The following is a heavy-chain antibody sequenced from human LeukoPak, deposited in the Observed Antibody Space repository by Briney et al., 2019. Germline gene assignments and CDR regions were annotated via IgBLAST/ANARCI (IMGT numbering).Heavy chain of an antibody. V-gene: IGHV3-66*02. D-gene: IGHD2-2*01. CDR3: ARGGNLYCSATSCYDFDY. Sequence: GGSLRLSCAASGFTVSSNYMSWVRQAPGKGLEWVSVIYSGGSTYYADSVKGRFTISRDNSKNTLYLQMNSLRAEDTAVYYCARGGNLYCSATSCYDFDYWGQGTLVTVSS. CDR2: IYSGGST. CDR1: GFTVSSNY. J-gene: IGHJ4*02.